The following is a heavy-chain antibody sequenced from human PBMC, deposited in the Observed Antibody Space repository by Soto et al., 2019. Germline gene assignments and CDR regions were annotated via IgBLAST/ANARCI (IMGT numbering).Heavy chain of an antibody. CDR2: IYYSGST. Sequence: QVQLQESGPGLVKPSETLSLTCTVSGGSISSYYWSWIRQPPGKGLEWIGYIYYSGSTNYNPSVKSRVTISIDTSKNQFSLKLTSVTAADTAVYYCARRGLRYFDSFDYWGQGTLVTVSS. CDR3: ARRGLRYFDSFDY. J-gene: IGHJ4*02. V-gene: IGHV4-59*01. CDR1: GGSISSYY. D-gene: IGHD3-9*01.